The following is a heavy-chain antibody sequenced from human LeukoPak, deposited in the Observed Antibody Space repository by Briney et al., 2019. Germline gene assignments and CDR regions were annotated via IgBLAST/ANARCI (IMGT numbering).Heavy chain of an antibody. CDR3: ARGRYSSSWYPISNWFDP. CDR1: GGSFSGYY. D-gene: IGHD6-13*01. V-gene: IGHV4-34*01. Sequence: KPSETLSLTCAVYGGSFSGYYWSWIRQPPGKGLEWIGEINHSGSTNYNPSLKSRVTISVDTSKNQFSLKLSSVTAADTAVYYCARGRYSSSWYPISNWFDPWGQGTLVTVSS. CDR2: INHSGST. J-gene: IGHJ5*02.